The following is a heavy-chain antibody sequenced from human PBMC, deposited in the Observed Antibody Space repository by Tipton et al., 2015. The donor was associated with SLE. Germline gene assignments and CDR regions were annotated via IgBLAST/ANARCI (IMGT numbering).Heavy chain of an antibody. CDR1: GGSISSGGYY. CDR2: ISYSGST. V-gene: IGHV4-31*03. CDR3: ARARGPIGIRRDNWFDS. Sequence: TLSLTCTVSGGSISSGGYYWSWIRQSPGKGLEWIGYISYSGSTNYNSSLKSRLTISVDTSKNQFSLKLSSMTAADTAVYYCARARGPIGIRRDNWFDSWGQGTLVTVSS. J-gene: IGHJ5*01. D-gene: IGHD1-26*01.